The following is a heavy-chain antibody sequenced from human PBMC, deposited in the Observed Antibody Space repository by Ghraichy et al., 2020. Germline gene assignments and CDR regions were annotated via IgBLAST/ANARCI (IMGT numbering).Heavy chain of an antibody. D-gene: IGHD3-10*01. CDR1: GFTFSSYG. J-gene: IGHJ4*02. CDR2: ISGSGSTT. V-gene: IGHV3-23*01. Sequence: GGSLRLSCAASGFTFSSYGMTWVRQAPGKGLEWVAGISGSGSTTYYADSVKGRFTISRDNSQNTLSLQVNSLRVEDTALYYCARDEVLESSGAPDYFHYWGQGTLVTVSS. CDR3: ARDEVLESSGAPDYFHY.